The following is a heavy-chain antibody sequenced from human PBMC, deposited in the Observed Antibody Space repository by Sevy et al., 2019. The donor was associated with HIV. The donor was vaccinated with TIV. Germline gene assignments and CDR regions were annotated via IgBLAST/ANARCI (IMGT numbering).Heavy chain of an antibody. J-gene: IGHJ4*02. CDR2: ISGSGGST. V-gene: IGHV3-23*01. CDR3: ARGGDFNDRSAKRDFDY. D-gene: IGHD3-22*01. Sequence: GGSLRLSCAASGFTFSSYAMSWVRQAPGKGLEWVSGISGSGGSTVHADSVKGRFTISRDNSKNTLYLQMNSLRVEDTAVYFCARGGDFNDRSAKRDFDYWGQGTLVTVSS. CDR1: GFTFSSYA.